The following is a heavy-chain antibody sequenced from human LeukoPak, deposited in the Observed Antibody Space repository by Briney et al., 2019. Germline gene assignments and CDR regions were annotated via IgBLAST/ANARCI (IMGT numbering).Heavy chain of an antibody. CDR1: SGSISTSNYY. CDR3: ARHGEYYYYYYMDV. CDR2: IYYSGST. V-gene: IGHV4-39*01. Sequence: SETLSLTCTVSSGSISTSNYYWGWIRQPPGKGLEWIGSIYYSGSTYYNPSLKSRVTISVDTSKNQFSLKLSSVTAADTAVYYCARHGEYYYYYYMDVWGKGPRSPSP. J-gene: IGHJ6*03.